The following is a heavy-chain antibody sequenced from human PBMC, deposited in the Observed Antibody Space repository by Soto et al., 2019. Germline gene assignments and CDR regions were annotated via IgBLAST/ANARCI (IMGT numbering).Heavy chain of an antibody. CDR3: ATIFSSSWEYNWFDP. V-gene: IGHV1-18*01. J-gene: IGHJ5*02. D-gene: IGHD6-6*01. CDR1: GYTFTSYG. Sequence: ASVKVSCKASGYTFTSYGISWVRQAPGQGLEWMGWISAYNGNTNYAQKLQGRVTVTTDTSTSTAYMELRSLRSDDTAVYYCATIFSSSWEYNWFDPWGQGTLVTVSS. CDR2: ISAYNGNT.